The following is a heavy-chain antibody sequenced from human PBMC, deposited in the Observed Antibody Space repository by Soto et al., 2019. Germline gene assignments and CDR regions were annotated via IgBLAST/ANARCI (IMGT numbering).Heavy chain of an antibody. CDR2: ISAYNGNT. CDR3: ARDSQFVVVPAAMPIYYYYMDV. CDR1: AYTYTSYG. J-gene: IGHJ6*03. Sequence: GASVKGSCKTSAYTYTSYGIIWVRQAPGQGLEWMGWISAYNGNTNYAQKLQGRVTMTTDTSTSTAYMELRSLRSDDTAVYYCARDSQFVVVPAAMPIYYYYMDVWGKGTTVTVSS. V-gene: IGHV1-18*01. D-gene: IGHD2-2*01.